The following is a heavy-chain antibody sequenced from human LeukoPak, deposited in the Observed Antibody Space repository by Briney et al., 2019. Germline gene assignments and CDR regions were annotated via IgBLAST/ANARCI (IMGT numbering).Heavy chain of an antibody. CDR3: AGKYYDILTDYPKTYYYYGMDV. D-gene: IGHD3-9*01. V-gene: IGHV4-4*07. J-gene: IGHJ6*02. CDR2: IYTSGST. Sequence: SETLSLTCTVSGGSISSYYWSWIRQPAGKGLEWIGRIYTSGSTNYNPSLKSRVTMSVDTSKNQFSLKLSSVTAADTAVYYCAGKYYDILTDYPKTYYYYGMDVWGQGTTVTVSS. CDR1: GGSISSYY.